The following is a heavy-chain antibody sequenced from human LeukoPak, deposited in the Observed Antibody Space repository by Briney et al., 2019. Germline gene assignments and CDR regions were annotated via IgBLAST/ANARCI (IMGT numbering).Heavy chain of an antibody. CDR1: GFTFSNYG. Sequence: GGSLRLSCAASGFTFSNYGMHWVRQAPGKGLGWVAVIWHDGSNKYYADSVKGRFTLSRDNSKNTLYLQMNSLRAEDTAVYYCANNFDYWGQGTLVTVSS. CDR2: IWHDGSNK. J-gene: IGHJ4*02. V-gene: IGHV3-33*06. CDR3: ANNFDY.